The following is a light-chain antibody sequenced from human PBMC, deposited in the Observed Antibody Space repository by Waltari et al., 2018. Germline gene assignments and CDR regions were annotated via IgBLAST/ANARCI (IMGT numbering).Light chain of an antibody. CDR2: EVS. V-gene: IGLV2-23*02. Sequence: QSALTQPASVSGSPGQSITISCTGTSSDVGSYKLVSWYQKHPGNAPTPMISEVSKRPAGLSNRFSGSKSGNTASLTSSGLQAEDEADYYCCSYAGSTTYVFGTGTKVTVL. CDR3: CSYAGSTTYV. CDR1: SSDVGSYKL. J-gene: IGLJ1*01.